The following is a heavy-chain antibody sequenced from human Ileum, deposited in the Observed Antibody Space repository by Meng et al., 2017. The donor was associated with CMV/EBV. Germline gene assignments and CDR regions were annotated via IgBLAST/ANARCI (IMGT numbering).Heavy chain of an antibody. V-gene: IGHV3-74*01. Sequence: SCVPSGFTFTNSWMHWVRQPPGGGLVWLSRIDNEGSGAIYADSVRGRFTVSRDNARNTVYLQMNNLRDEDTAVYYCARDTPHNAFEPWGHGTLVTVSS. D-gene: IGHD2-15*01. CDR2: IDNEGSGA. J-gene: IGHJ5*02. CDR3: ARDTPHNAFEP. CDR1: GFTFTNSW.